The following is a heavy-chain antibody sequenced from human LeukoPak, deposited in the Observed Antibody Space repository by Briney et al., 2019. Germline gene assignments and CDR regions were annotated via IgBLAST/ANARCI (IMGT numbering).Heavy chain of an antibody. CDR3: AKDLLLWFGEFDY. Sequence: GGSLRLSCAASGFTFSSYAMHWVRQAPGKGLEWVSSISSSSIYKYYADSVKGRFTISRDNAKNSLYLQMNSLRAEDTAVYYCAKDLLLWFGEFDYWGQGTLVTVSS. D-gene: IGHD3-10*01. V-gene: IGHV3-21*01. J-gene: IGHJ4*02. CDR2: ISSSSIYK. CDR1: GFTFSSYA.